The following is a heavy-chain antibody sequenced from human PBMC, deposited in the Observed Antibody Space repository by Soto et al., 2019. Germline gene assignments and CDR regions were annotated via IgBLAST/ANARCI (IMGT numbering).Heavy chain of an antibody. Sequence: VKVSCKSSGGTFSSYTFNWVRQAPEQGLEWMGRIIPILSVTNYAQRFQGRVTITADKSTTTAYMEMSSLRSDDTAVYYCARDGFDPWGQGTLVTVSS. CDR1: GGTFSSYT. CDR2: IIPILSVT. J-gene: IGHJ5*02. V-gene: IGHV1-69*04. CDR3: ARDGFDP.